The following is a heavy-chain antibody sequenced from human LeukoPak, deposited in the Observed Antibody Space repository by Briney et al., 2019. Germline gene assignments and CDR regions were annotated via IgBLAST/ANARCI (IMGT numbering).Heavy chain of an antibody. CDR3: ARDPRIPVYFDY. Sequence: SETLSLTCTVSGGSISSSSYNWAWIRQPPGKGLEWIGNIDNIGSTYYNPSLQSRVTISVDTSKNQFSLKLSSVTAADTAVYYCARDPRIPVYFDYWGQGTLVTVSS. CDR2: IDNIGST. V-gene: IGHV4-39*07. D-gene: IGHD2-2*01. J-gene: IGHJ4*02. CDR1: GGSISSSSYN.